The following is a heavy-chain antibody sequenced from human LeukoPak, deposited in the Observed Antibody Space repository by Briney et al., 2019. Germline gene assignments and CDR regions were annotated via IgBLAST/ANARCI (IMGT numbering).Heavy chain of an antibody. CDR2: INPNSGVT. V-gene: IGHV1-2*06. D-gene: IGHD2-2*01. Sequence: ASVKVSCKASGYTFTAYPIHWVRRAPGQGLEWMGRINPNSGVTNYAQKSQGRVIMTRDTSISTAYMQLSSLKSDDTAVYYCARDSSNWSSFGSWGQGSLVIVSS. J-gene: IGHJ4*02. CDR1: GYTFTAYP. CDR3: ARDSSNWSSFGS.